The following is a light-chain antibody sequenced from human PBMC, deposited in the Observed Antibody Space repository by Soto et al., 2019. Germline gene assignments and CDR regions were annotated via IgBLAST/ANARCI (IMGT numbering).Light chain of an antibody. CDR1: QSLSSY. CDR3: QQSYSTLWT. J-gene: IGKJ1*01. CDR2: AAS. Sequence: DIQMTQSPSSLSASVGDRVTITCRASQSLSSYLNWYHQKPGKAPKLLIYAASSLQSGVPSRFSGSGSGTDFTLTISSLQPEEFATYYCQQSYSTLWTFGQGTKVEIK. V-gene: IGKV1-39*01.